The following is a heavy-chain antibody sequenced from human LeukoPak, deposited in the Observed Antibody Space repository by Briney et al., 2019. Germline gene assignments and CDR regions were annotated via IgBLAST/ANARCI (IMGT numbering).Heavy chain of an antibody. CDR3: ARTSDSSSPSYHYYYGMDV. D-gene: IGHD6-13*01. Sequence: GGSLRLSCAASGFTFSSYAMHWVRQAPGKGLEWVAVISYDGSNKYYADSVKGRFTISRDNSKNTLYLQMNSLRAEDTAVYYCARTSDSSSPSYHYYYGMDVWGKGTTVTVSS. CDR2: ISYDGSNK. CDR1: GFTFSSYA. J-gene: IGHJ6*04. V-gene: IGHV3-30*04.